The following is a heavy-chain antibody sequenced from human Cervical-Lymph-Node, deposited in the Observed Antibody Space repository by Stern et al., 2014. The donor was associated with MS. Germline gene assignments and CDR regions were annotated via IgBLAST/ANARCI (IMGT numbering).Heavy chain of an antibody. D-gene: IGHD2-8*01. V-gene: IGHV3-33*01. J-gene: IGHJ6*02. Sequence: VQLVESGGGVVQPGTSLRLSSAAPGFTLRSYGTPWVRPAPGQGLEWVALIWYDRSNKYYADSGKGRFTISRDNSKDTVYLQMNSLRVEDTALYYCARGGFCTDAACYEFDGMDVWGQGTTVTVPS. CDR3: ARGGFCTDAACYEFDGMDV. CDR1: GFTLRSYG. CDR2: IWYDRSNK.